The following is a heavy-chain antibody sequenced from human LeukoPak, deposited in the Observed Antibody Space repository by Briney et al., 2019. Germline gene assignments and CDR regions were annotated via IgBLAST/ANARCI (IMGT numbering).Heavy chain of an antibody. CDR1: GGSFSDYY. D-gene: IGHD6-6*01. CDR2: INHSGST. V-gene: IGHV4-34*01. Sequence: PSGTLSLTCAVYGGSFSDYYWSWIRQPPGKGLEWIGEINHSGSTNYNPSLKSRVTISVDTSKNQFSLKLSSVTAADTAVYYCVSQASQQLAHFDYWGQGTLVTVSS. CDR3: VSQASQQLAHFDY. J-gene: IGHJ4*02.